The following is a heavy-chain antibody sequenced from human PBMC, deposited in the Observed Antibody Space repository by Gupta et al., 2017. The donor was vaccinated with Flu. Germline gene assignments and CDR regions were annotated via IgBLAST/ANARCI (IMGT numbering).Heavy chain of an antibody. D-gene: IGHD6-13*01. Sequence: QVQLQESGPGLVKPSETLSLTCAVSGYSISSGYYWGWIRQPPGKGLEWIGSIDHSGSTYYNPALKSRVTISVDTSKNQFSLKLSSVTAADTAVYYCSGGSWYLYYYYGMDVWGQGTTVTVSS. CDR1: GYSISSGYY. V-gene: IGHV4-38-2*01. J-gene: IGHJ6*02. CDR2: IDHSGST. CDR3: SGGSWYLYYYYGMDV.